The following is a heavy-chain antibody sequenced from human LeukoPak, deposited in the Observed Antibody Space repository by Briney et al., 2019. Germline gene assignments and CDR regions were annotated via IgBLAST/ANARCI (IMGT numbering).Heavy chain of an antibody. CDR3: VKDRGYGGRNFDY. J-gene: IGHJ4*02. CDR2: ISYHGSNK. Sequence: GRSLRLSCAASGFTFSSYGMYWVRQAPGKGLEWVAVISYHGSNKYYADSVKGRFTISRDNSKNTLYLQMNSLRGEDTAVYYCVKDRGYGGRNFDYWGQGTLVTVSS. CDR1: GFTFSSYG. D-gene: IGHD1-26*01. V-gene: IGHV3-30*18.